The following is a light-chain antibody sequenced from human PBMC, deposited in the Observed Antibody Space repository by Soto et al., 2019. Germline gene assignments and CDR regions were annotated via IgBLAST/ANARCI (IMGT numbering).Light chain of an antibody. CDR1: RSISSW. V-gene: IGKV1-5*03. Sequence: DIQLTQSPSFLSASVGDRVTITCRASRSISSWLAWYQQKPGKAPKLLIYKASSLESGVPSRFSGSGSGTEFTLTISSLQPDDFATYYCQQYNSYPLTFGGGTTVDIK. CDR3: QQYNSYPLT. J-gene: IGKJ4*01. CDR2: KAS.